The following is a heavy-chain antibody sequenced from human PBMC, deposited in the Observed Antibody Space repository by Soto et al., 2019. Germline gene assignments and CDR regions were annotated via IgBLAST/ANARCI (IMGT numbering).Heavy chain of an antibody. D-gene: IGHD6-19*01. V-gene: IGHV4-34*01. CDR2: INHSGST. J-gene: IGHJ4*02. Sequence: TSETLSLTXAVYGGSFSGYYWSWIRQPPGKGLEWIGEINHSGSTNYNPSLKSRVTISVDTSKNQFSLKLSSVTAADTAVYYCARGRLVLLSYFDYWGQGTLVTVSS. CDR1: GGSFSGYY. CDR3: ARGRLVLLSYFDY.